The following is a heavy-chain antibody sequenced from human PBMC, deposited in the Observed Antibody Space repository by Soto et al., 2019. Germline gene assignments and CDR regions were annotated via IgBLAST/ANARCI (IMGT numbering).Heavy chain of an antibody. CDR2: IYSGGST. Sequence: EVQLVESGGGLVQPGGSLRLSCAASGFTVSSNYMSWVRQAPGKGLEWVSVIYSGGSTYYADSVKGRFTISRDNSKNTLYLQMNSLGAEDTAVYYCARASGYCSGGSCYDYWGQGTLVTVSS. J-gene: IGHJ4*02. CDR3: ARASGYCSGGSCYDY. CDR1: GFTVSSNY. D-gene: IGHD2-15*01. V-gene: IGHV3-66*01.